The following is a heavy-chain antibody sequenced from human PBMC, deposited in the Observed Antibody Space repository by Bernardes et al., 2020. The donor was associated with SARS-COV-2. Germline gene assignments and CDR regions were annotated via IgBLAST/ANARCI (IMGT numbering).Heavy chain of an antibody. CDR2: IRPWNGNT. J-gene: IGHJ4*02. D-gene: IGHD3-3*01. Sequence: ASVKVSCKTSGYTFTSYGSSWVRQAPGQGLEWMGWIRPWNGNTNYAQKFQGRVTVTTDTSTSTAYMELRSLRPDDTAVYYCAVDFWSGYYMDYWGQGSLVTGSS. V-gene: IGHV1-18*01. CDR1: GYTFTSYG. CDR3: AVDFWSGYYMDY.